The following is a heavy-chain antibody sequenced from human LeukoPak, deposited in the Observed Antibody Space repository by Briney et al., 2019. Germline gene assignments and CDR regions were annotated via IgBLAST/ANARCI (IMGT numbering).Heavy chain of an antibody. CDR1: GFTFSSYA. D-gene: IGHD3-3*01. V-gene: IGHV3-23*01. CDR2: ISGSGTNT. CDR3: AKTPAPVFGSTHYFDY. Sequence: GGSLRLSCAASGFTFSSYAMSWVRQAPGKGLEWVSGISGSGTNTDYADSVKGRFTISRDNSKNTLYVQMNSLRAEDTAVYYCAKTPAPVFGSTHYFDYWGQGTLVTVSS. J-gene: IGHJ4*02.